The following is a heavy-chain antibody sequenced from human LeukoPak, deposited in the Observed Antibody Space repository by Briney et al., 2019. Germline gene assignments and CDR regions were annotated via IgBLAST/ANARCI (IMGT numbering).Heavy chain of an antibody. D-gene: IGHD1-26*01. J-gene: IGHJ4*02. CDR2: IGHAGDT. Sequence: GGSLRLSCAASGFTFSTYDMHWVRQVTGKGLEWVSAIGHAGDTYYSGSVKGRFTISRENAKNSLYLQMNSLRAEDTALYYCAKLGGRGALDYWGQGTLVTVSS. CDR3: AKLGGRGALDY. CDR1: GFTFSTYD. V-gene: IGHV3-13*01.